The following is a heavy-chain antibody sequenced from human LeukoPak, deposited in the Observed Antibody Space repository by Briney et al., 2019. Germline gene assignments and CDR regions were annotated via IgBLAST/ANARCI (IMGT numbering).Heavy chain of an antibody. D-gene: IGHD3-22*01. CDR1: GFTFSSYA. CDR2: ISGSGGST. Sequence: GGSLRLSCAASGFTFSSYAMSWVRQGPGKGLEWVSGISGSGGSTYYADSVKGRFTISRDNSKNTLYLQMKSLRAEDTAVYYCAKDGFDYYDSSGYYYFDYWGQGTLVTVSS. J-gene: IGHJ4*02. CDR3: AKDGFDYYDSSGYYYFDY. V-gene: IGHV3-23*01.